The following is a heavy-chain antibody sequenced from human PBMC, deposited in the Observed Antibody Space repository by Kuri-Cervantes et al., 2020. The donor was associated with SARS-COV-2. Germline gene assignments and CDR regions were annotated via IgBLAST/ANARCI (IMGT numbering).Heavy chain of an antibody. V-gene: IGHV1-2*04. CDR3: ARDFGGSYFLPDFDP. Sequence: ASVKVSCKASGYTFTGYYMHWVRQAPGQGLEWMGWINPNSGGTNYAQKFQGWVTMTRDTSISTAYMELSRLRSDDTAVYYCARDFGGSYFLPDFDPWGQGTLVTVSS. D-gene: IGHD1-26*01. J-gene: IGHJ5*02. CDR1: GYTFTGYY. CDR2: INPNSGGT.